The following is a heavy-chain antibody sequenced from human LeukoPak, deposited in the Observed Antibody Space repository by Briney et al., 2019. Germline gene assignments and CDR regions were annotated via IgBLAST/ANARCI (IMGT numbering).Heavy chain of an antibody. CDR1: GGSFSGYS. CDR2: INHSGST. J-gene: IGHJ4*02. D-gene: IGHD6-13*01. CDR3: ARDSSIAAAGDY. V-gene: IGHV4-34*01. Sequence: SETLSLTCAVYGGSFSGYSWTWIRQPPGKGLEWIGDINHSGSTNYNPSLKSRVTISVDTSKNQFSLKLSSVTTADTAVYYCARDSSIAAAGDYWGQGTLVTVSS.